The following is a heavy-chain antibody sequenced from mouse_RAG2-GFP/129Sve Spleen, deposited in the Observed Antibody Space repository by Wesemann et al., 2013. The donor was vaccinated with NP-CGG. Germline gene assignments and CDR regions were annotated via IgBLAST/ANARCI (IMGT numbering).Heavy chain of an antibody. CDR1: GYSITSDYA. J-gene: IGHJ4*01. D-gene: IGHD1-1*01. V-gene: IGHV3-2*02. CDR2: ISYSGST. Sequence: DVQLQESGPGLVKPSQSLSLTCTVTGYSITSDYAWNWIRQFPGNKLEWMGYISYSGSTSYNPSLKSRISITRDTSKNQYYLQLNSVTTEDTATYYCARYYYGSSFYYAMDYWGGSRGTSVTVSS. CDR3: ARYYYGSSFYYAMDY.